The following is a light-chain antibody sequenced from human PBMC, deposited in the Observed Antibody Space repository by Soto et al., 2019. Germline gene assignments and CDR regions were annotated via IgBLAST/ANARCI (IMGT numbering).Light chain of an antibody. CDR2: QVT. J-gene: IGLJ1*01. V-gene: IGLV2-8*01. CDR1: SSDVGAYNY. Sequence: QSVLTQPPSASGSPGQSVTISCTGTSSDVGAYNYVSWYQQHPGKSPKRLLYQVTKRPSGVPDRFSASESGNTASLTVSGLQAEDEADYYCSSKAGNTFYVFGPGTKLNVL. CDR3: SSKAGNTFYV.